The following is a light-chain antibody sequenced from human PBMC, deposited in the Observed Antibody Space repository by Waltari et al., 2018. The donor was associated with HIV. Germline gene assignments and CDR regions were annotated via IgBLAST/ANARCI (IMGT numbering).Light chain of an antibody. CDR2: EVS. CDR1: SSDVGGYKY. V-gene: IGLV2-8*01. CDR3: SSYAGSNNVV. Sequence: TQPPSASGSPGQSVTISCTGTSSDVGGYKYVSWYQQHPGKAPKLMIYEVSKRPSGVPDRFSGSKSGNTASLTVSGLQAEDEADYYCSSYAGSNNVVFGGGTKLTVL. J-gene: IGLJ2*01.